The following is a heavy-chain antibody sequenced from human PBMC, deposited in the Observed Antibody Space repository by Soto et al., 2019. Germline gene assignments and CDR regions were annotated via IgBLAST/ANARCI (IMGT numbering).Heavy chain of an antibody. D-gene: IGHD3-10*01. CDR1: GGSFSGYY. Sequence: SETLSLTCAVYGGSFSGYYWSWIRQPPGKGLEWIGEINHSGSTNYNPSLKSRVTISVDTSKNQFSLKLSSVTAADTAVYYCGRGRITMVRRRDAFDIWGQGTMVTVSS. J-gene: IGHJ3*02. CDR2: INHSGST. V-gene: IGHV4-34*01. CDR3: GRGRITMVRRRDAFDI.